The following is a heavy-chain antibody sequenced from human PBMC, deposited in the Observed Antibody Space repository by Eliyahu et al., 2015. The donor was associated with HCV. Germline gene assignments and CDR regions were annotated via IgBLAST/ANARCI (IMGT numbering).Heavy chain of an antibody. CDR2: INHSGST. V-gene: IGHV4-34*01. Sequence: QVQLQQWGAGLLKPSETLSLTCAXXGGSFSGYYWXWIRQPPGKGLEWIGEINHSGSTNYNPSLKSRVTISVDTSKNQFSLKLSSVTAADTAVYYCAYARSYSSSSPGDDYWGQGTLVTVSS. J-gene: IGHJ4*02. D-gene: IGHD6-6*01. CDR3: AYARSYSSSSPGDDY. CDR1: GGSFSGYY.